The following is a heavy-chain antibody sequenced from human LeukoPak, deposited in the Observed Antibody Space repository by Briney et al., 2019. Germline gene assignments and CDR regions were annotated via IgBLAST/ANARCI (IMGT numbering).Heavy chain of an antibody. V-gene: IGHV3-30*18. J-gene: IGHJ4*02. Sequence: PGRSLRLSCAASGLTFSSYGMHWVRQAPGKGLEWVAVISYDGSNKYYADSVKGRFTISRDNSKNTLYLQMNSLRAEDTAVYYCAKEGSIFGVVIRPYYFDYWGQGTLVTVSS. CDR1: GLTFSSYG. D-gene: IGHD3-3*01. CDR2: ISYDGSNK. CDR3: AKEGSIFGVVIRPYYFDY.